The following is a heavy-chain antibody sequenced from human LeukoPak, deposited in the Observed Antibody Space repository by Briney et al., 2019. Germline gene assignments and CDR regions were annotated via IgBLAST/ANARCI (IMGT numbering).Heavy chain of an antibody. D-gene: IGHD2-15*01. V-gene: IGHV4-4*07. CDR1: GGSISSYY. CDR3: ARDEFGYCSGGSCLQEPYNWFDP. Sequence: SETLSLTCTVSGGSISSYYWSWIRQPPGKGLEWIGRIYTSGSTNYNPSLKSRVTMSGDTSKNQFSLRLSSVTAADTAVYYCARDEFGYCSGGSCLQEPYNWFDPWGQGTLVTVSS. J-gene: IGHJ5*02. CDR2: IYTSGST.